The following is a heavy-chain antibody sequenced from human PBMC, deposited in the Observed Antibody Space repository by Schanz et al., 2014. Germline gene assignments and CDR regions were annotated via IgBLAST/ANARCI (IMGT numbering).Heavy chain of an antibody. Sequence: QVQLVESGGGVVQPGGSLRLSCAASGFPFSSYALHWVRQAPGKGLEWVAVISYDGSKKLYADSVKARFTISRDNSKNSVSLQMDSLRPEDTAVYFCAKDLHSNSGNYYSYYFDSWGPGALVTVSS. J-gene: IGHJ4*02. V-gene: IGHV3-30*04. CDR2: ISYDGSKK. CDR1: GFPFSSYA. CDR3: AKDLHSNSGNYYSYYFDS. D-gene: IGHD3-10*01.